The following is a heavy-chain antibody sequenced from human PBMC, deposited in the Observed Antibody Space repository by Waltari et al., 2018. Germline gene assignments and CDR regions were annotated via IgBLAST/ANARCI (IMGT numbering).Heavy chain of an antibody. CDR3: ARGATTVTTYGVCWFDP. J-gene: IGHJ5*02. CDR1: GGSISSGGYY. Sequence: QVQLQESGPGLVKPSQTLSLTCTVSGGSISSGGYYWSWIRQHPGKGLEWIGYIDPSGTPAYNPALRSRVTKSVDRAKNQFPLKRGSGTAADTAVYYCARGATTVTTYGVCWFDPWGQGTLVTVSS. D-gene: IGHD4-17*01. V-gene: IGHV4-31*03. CDR2: IDPSGTP.